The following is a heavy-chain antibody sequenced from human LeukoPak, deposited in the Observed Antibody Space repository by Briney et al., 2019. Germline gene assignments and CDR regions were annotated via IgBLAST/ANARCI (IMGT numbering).Heavy chain of an antibody. CDR1: GFTFDDYA. J-gene: IGHJ4*02. CDR2: ISWNSGSI. D-gene: IGHD4-17*01. V-gene: IGHV3-9*01. CDR3: AKGRYGDYAEPWFDY. Sequence: PGRSLRLSCAASGFTFDDYAMHWVRQAPGKGLEWVSGISWNSGSIGYADSVKGRFTISRDNAKNSLYLQMNSLRAEDTALYYCAKGRYGDYAEPWFDYWGQGTLVTVSS.